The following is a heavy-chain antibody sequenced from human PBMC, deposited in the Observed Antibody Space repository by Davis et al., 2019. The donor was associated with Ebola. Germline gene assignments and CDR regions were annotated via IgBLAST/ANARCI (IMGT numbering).Heavy chain of an antibody. D-gene: IGHD1-1*01. J-gene: IGHJ4*02. V-gene: IGHV4-39*01. Sequence: PSETLSLTCTVSGGSISSNGYYWGWVWQPPGKGLEWMGSIYYSGNTWYNPSLKGRVTIFVDTSKNQFSLNLRSVTAADTAVYYCARHGKRNWNDALDYWGQGTLVTVSS. CDR3: ARHGKRNWNDALDY. CDR1: GGSISSNGYY. CDR2: IYYSGNT.